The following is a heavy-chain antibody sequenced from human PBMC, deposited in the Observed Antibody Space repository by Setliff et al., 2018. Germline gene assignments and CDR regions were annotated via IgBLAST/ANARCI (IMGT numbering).Heavy chain of an antibody. CDR2: IYSSGST. J-gene: IGHJ5*02. CDR1: GGSISSYY. Sequence: PSETLSLTCTVSGGSISSYYWSWIRQPPGKGLEWIGYIYSSGSTNYNPSLKSRVTISVDTSKNQLSLKLSSVTAADTAVYYCARDQGYCGSASCYAQLWFDPWGQGTLVTVS. CDR3: ARDQGYCGSASCYAQLWFDP. V-gene: IGHV4-4*08. D-gene: IGHD2-2*01.